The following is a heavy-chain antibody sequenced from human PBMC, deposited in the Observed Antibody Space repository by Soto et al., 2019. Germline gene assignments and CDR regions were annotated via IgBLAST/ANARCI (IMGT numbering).Heavy chain of an antibody. V-gene: IGHV4-59*08. J-gene: IGHJ4*02. CDR1: GGSISSYY. D-gene: IGHD3-16*02. CDR2: IYYSGST. Sequence: SETLSLTCTVSGGSISSYYWSWIRQPPGKGLEWIGYIYYSGSTNYNPSLKSRVTISVDTSKNQFSLKLSSVTAADTAVYYCARAPYDYVWGSYRPRYFDYWGQGTLVTVSS. CDR3: ARAPYDYVWGSYRPRYFDY.